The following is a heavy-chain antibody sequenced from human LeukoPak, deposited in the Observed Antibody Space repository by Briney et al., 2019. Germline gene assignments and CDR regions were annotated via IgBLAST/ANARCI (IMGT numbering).Heavy chain of an antibody. CDR2: IYYSGST. CDR1: GGSISGYY. J-gene: IGHJ4*02. Sequence: PSETLSLTCTVSGGSISGYYWNWIRQPPGKRLEWIGYIYYSGSTNYNPSLKSRVTISVDTSKNQFSLKLSSVTAADTAVYYCARVWSYSSDYWGQGTLVTVSS. CDR3: ARVWSYSSDY. D-gene: IGHD6-13*01. V-gene: IGHV4-59*01.